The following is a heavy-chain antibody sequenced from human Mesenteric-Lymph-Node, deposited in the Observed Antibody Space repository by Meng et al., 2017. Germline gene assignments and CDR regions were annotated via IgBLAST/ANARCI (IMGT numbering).Heavy chain of an antibody. CDR3: TTVGGIAAAGTIKWFDP. V-gene: IGHV1-18*01. J-gene: IGHJ5*02. CDR2: ISAYNGNT. CDR1: GYTFASYD. D-gene: IGHD6-13*01. Sequence: ASVKVSCKASGYTFASYDINWVRQAAGQGLEWMGWISAYNGNTNYAQKLQGRVTMTTDTSTSTAYMELRSLRSDDTAVYYCTTVGGIAAAGTIKWFDPWGQGTLVTVSS.